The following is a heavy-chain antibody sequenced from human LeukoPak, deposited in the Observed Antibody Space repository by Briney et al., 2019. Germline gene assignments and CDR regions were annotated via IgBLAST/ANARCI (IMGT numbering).Heavy chain of an antibody. D-gene: IGHD3-9*01. CDR3: ARVLIDILTGNGGFDP. CDR2: IIPSGGST. V-gene: IGHV1-46*01. J-gene: IGHJ5*02. Sequence: GASVKVSCKASGYIFTSYYMHWVRQAPGQGLEWMGIIIPSGGSTNYAQKFQGRVTMTRDTSTSTVYMELSSLRSEDTAVYYCARVLIDILTGNGGFDPWGQGTLVTVSS. CDR1: GYIFTSYY.